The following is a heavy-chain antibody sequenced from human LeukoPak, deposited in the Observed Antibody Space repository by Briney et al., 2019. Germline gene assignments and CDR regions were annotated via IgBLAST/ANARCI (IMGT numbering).Heavy chain of an antibody. CDR2: MNPNSGNT. Sequence: ASVKVSCKASGYTFTSYDINWVRQATGQGLEWMGWMNPNSGNTGYAQKFQGRVTMTRDTSTSTVYMELSSLKSEDTAVYYCARVRDGYNDAYDIWGQGTMVTVSS. CDR1: GYTFTSYD. CDR3: ARVRDGYNDAYDI. V-gene: IGHV1-8*01. D-gene: IGHD5-24*01. J-gene: IGHJ3*02.